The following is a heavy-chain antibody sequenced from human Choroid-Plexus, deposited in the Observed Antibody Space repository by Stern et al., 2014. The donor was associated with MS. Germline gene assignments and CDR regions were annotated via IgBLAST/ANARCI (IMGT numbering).Heavy chain of an antibody. J-gene: IGHJ4*02. D-gene: IGHD3-9*01. V-gene: IGHV3-30*18. CDR1: GFSFSSFG. Sequence: VQLLESGGGVVQPGRPLRLSCAASGFSFSSFGMHWVRQAPGKGLEWVALISYDESEDYAVSVKGRFAISRDKSKNTLYLQMNGLMAEDTAVYYCAEDRQYLTFFFDFWGQGSLVTVSS. CDR3: AEDRQYLTFFFDF. CDR2: ISYDESE.